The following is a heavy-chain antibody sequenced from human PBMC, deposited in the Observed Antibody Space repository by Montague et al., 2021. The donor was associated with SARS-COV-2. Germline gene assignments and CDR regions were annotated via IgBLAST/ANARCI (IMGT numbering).Heavy chain of an antibody. CDR2: IRSSGGST. D-gene: IGHD4-17*01. Sequence: SLRLSCAASGFTFSSFTMSWVRLARGQGLNWVSNIRSSGGSTWYADSVKGRFTISRDNSKSTLFLQMSSLRAEDTALYYCTGADNYGSWGRGTLVTVSS. V-gene: IGHV3-23*01. J-gene: IGHJ5*02. CDR1: GFTFSSFT. CDR3: TGADNYGS.